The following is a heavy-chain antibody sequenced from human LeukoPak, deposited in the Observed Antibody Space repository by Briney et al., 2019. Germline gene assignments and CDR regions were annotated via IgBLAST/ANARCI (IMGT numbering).Heavy chain of an antibody. CDR3: ATEGPMVRGVIIPYYYYGMDV. D-gene: IGHD3-10*01. CDR1: GYTLTELS. CDR2: FDPEDGET. J-gene: IGHJ6*02. V-gene: IGHV1-24*01. Sequence: ASVKVSCKVSGYTLTELSMHWVRQAPGKGLEWMGGFDPEDGETIYAQKFQGRVTMTEDTSTDTAYMELSSLRSEDTAVYYCATEGPMVRGVIIPYYYYGMDVWGQGTTVTVSS.